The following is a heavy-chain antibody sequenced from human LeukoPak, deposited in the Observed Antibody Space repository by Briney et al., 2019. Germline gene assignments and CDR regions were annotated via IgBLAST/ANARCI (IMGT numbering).Heavy chain of an antibody. D-gene: IGHD3-10*01. CDR1: GDSISGGDYS. Sequence: SQTLSLTCTVSGDSISGGDYSWSWIGQPSGKGLEWIGYMFHSGSSYDNPSLRSRVTISVDRYRNQLSLRLTSVNAADTAVYYCARELWFVNAPGSWLDPWGQGTLVTVSS. CDR3: ARELWFVNAPGSWLDP. V-gene: IGHV4-30-2*01. CDR2: MFHSGSS. J-gene: IGHJ5*02.